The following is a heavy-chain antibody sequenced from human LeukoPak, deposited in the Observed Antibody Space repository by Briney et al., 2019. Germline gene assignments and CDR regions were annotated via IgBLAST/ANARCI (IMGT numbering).Heavy chain of an antibody. Sequence: GGSLRLSCAASGFTFSSYEMSWVRQAPGKGLEWVSYISSSGSTIYYADSVKGRFTISRDNAKNSLYLQMNSLRAEDTAVYYCARGNAYYYGSGSPHYWGQGTLVTVSS. CDR2: ISSSGSTI. J-gene: IGHJ4*02. CDR1: GFTFSSYE. CDR3: ARGNAYYYGSGSPHY. V-gene: IGHV3-48*03. D-gene: IGHD3-10*01.